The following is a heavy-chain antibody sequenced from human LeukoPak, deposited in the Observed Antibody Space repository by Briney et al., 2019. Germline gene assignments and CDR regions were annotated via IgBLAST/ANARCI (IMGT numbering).Heavy chain of an antibody. Sequence: SETLSLTCTVSGGSISGYYWSWIRQPPGKGLEWIGYIYYSGSTNYNPSLKSRVTISVDTSKNQFSLKLSSVTAADTAVYYCARDRRGNWFDPWGQGTLVTVSS. CDR2: IYYSGST. V-gene: IGHV4-59*01. CDR3: ARDRRGNWFDP. J-gene: IGHJ5*02. CDR1: GGSISGYY.